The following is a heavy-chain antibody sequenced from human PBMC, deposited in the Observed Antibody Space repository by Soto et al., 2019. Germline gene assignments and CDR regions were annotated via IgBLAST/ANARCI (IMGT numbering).Heavy chain of an antibody. D-gene: IGHD3-22*01. CDR1: RGTFTNYA. CDR3: ARDRAGYYSHFVY. CDR2: IMPFFGSG. Sequence: QVYLVQSGAEVKKPGSSVKVSCKALRGTFTNYAFSWVRQAPGQGLEWMGGIMPFFGSGTYAQKFQGRINITADESTRSVYLELTSLRSEDTAVYYCARDRAGYYSHFVYWGQGTLVTVSS. J-gene: IGHJ4*02. V-gene: IGHV1-69*01.